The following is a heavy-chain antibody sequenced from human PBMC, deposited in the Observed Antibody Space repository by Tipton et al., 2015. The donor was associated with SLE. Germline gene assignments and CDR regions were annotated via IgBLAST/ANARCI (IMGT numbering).Heavy chain of an antibody. Sequence: GLVKPSETLSLTCTVSGGSISQYYWTWIRQPPGKGLEWIGEINHSGRSKYNPSLKSRVTISVDTSKNQFSLKLSSVTAADTAVYYCARQPIATRSAFDVWGQGTRVTVSS. J-gene: IGHJ3*01. V-gene: IGHV4-34*01. CDR3: ARQPIATRSAFDV. CDR2: INHSGRS. CDR1: GGSISQYY. D-gene: IGHD2-21*01.